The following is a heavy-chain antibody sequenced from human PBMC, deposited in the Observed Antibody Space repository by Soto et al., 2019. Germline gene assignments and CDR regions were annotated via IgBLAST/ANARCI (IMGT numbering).Heavy chain of an antibody. Sequence: QVQLVESGGGVVQPGGSLRLSCADSGFSLSDYGMLWVRQAPGKGLECVAVITHDGSNKHYADSLNGRFTISRDNAKGTMYLEMNSLRAEDTALYYCAKDLRVATWGQGTLVTVSS. CDR3: AKDLRVAT. CDR1: GFSLSDYG. D-gene: IGHD2-15*01. J-gene: IGHJ5*02. V-gene: IGHV3-30*18. CDR2: ITHDGSNK.